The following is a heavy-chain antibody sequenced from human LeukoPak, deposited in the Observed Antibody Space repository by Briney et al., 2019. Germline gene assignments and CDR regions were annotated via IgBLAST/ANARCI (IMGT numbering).Heavy chain of an antibody. CDR3: ARFLEYSSSGADY. Sequence: GGSLRLSCAASGFTFSSYWMSWVRQAPGKGLEWVANIKQDGSEKYYVDSVKGRFTISRDDAKNSLYLQINSLKAEDTAVFYCARFLEYSSSGADYWGQGTLVTVSS. V-gene: IGHV3-7*01. J-gene: IGHJ4*02. CDR1: GFTFSSYW. D-gene: IGHD6-6*01. CDR2: IKQDGSEK.